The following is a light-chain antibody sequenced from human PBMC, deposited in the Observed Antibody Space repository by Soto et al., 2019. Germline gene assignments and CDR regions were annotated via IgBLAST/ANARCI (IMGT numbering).Light chain of an antibody. CDR3: QQFNSYVIT. J-gene: IGKJ5*01. Sequence: AIQLTQSPSSLSASVGDRVTITCRASQDITSALAWYQQKPGKAPNLLFYAASSLKSGVPSRFSGSGSGTDFTLTISSLQPEDFATYYGQQFNSYVITFGQGTRLETK. V-gene: IGKV1-13*02. CDR2: AAS. CDR1: QDITSA.